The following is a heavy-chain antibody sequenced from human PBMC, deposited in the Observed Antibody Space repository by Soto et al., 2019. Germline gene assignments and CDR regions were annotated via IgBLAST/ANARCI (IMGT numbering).Heavy chain of an antibody. D-gene: IGHD6-19*01. CDR3: ARDTPIAVAGTTDAFDI. CDR2: ISAYNGNT. J-gene: IGHJ3*02. V-gene: IGHV1-18*01. CDR1: GYTFTSYG. Sequence: ASVKVSCKASGYTFTSYGISWVRQAPGQGLEWMGWISAYNGNTNYAQELQGRVTMTTDTSTSTAYMELRSLRSDDTAVYYCARDTPIAVAGTTDAFDIWGQGTMVTVSS.